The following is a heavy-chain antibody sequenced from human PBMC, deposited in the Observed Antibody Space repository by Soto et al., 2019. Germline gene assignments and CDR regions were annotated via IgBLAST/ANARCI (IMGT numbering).Heavy chain of an antibody. J-gene: IGHJ6*02. CDR1: GGSISSYH. V-gene: IGHV4-59*01. CDR3: ARSVRVAPMDV. Sequence: SETLSLTCTVSGGSISSYHWSWIRQPPGKGLEWIGYIYYSGSTNYNPSLKSRVSISVDRSQNHFSLKLRSVTAADTAVYYCARSVRVAPMDVWGQGTTVTVSS. D-gene: IGHD2-15*01. CDR2: IYYSGST.